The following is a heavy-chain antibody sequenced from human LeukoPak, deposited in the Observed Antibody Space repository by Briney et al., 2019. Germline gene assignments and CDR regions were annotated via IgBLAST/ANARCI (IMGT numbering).Heavy chain of an antibody. Sequence: GGSLRLSCAASGFSFGSYWMSWVRQAPGKGLEWVANIQSDGSVQQYVDSVKGRLTISRDNAKNSLYLQMNSLRAEDTAVYYCARIPRGSGWSFLDFWGQGTLVTVTS. D-gene: IGHD6-19*01. CDR3: ARIPRGSGWSFLDF. V-gene: IGHV3-7*01. CDR1: GFSFGSYW. CDR2: IQSDGSVQ. J-gene: IGHJ4*02.